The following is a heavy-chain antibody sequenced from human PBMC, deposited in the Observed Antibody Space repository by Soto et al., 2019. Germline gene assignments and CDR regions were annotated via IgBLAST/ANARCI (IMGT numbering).Heavy chain of an antibody. V-gene: IGHV1-69*01. D-gene: IGHD2-15*01. CDR1: GGTFSSYA. Sequence: QVQLVQSGAEVKKPGSSVKVSCKASGGTFSSYAISWVRQAPGQGLEWMGGIIPMFGTTKYAQRFQGRLTVSADESTSTAYMELSSLRSEDTAVYYCARGVVVVAASQLGWFDPWGQGTLVTVSS. J-gene: IGHJ5*02. CDR2: IIPMFGTT. CDR3: ARGVVVVAASQLGWFDP.